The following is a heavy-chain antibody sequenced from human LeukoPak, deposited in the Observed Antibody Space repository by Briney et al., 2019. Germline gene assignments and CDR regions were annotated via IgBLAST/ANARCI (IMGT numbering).Heavy chain of an antibody. D-gene: IGHD2-21*02. J-gene: IGHJ4*02. CDR3: PALMVVTAIFDY. Sequence: RSGGSLRLSCAASGFTFSSYEMNWVRQAPGKGLEWVSYISSSGSTIYYADSVKGRFTISRDNAKNSLYLQMNSLRAEDTAVYYCPALMVVTAIFDYWGQGTLVTVSS. V-gene: IGHV3-48*03. CDR2: ISSSGSTI. CDR1: GFTFSSYE.